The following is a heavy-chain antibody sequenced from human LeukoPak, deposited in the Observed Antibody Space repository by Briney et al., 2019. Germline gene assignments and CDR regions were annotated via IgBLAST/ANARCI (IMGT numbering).Heavy chain of an antibody. CDR2: ISYSGRT. CDR3: ARLSRVAGRLNGIDP. J-gene: IGHJ5*02. Sequence: SETLSLTCTVSGGSISSSSYYWGWIRQPPGKGLEWIGTISYSGRTYYNPSLKSRVIISVDTSKNQFSLKVSSVTAADTAVYYCARLSRVAGRLNGIDPWGQGILVTVSS. CDR1: GGSISSSSYY. V-gene: IGHV4-39*01. D-gene: IGHD6-19*01.